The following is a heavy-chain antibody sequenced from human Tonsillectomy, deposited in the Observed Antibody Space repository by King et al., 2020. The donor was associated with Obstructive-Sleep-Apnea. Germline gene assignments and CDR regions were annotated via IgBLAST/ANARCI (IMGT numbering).Heavy chain of an antibody. CDR3: AKGLGVSIWAEYFLH. Sequence: QVQLVESGGGVVQPGRSLRLSCAASGFTFSTYVMHWVRQAPGKGLEWVAVISYDGSNKYYADSVKGRFTISRYNSKNTLYLQLNSLRAEDTALYYCAKGLGVSIWAEYFLHWGQGTLVTVSS. D-gene: IGHD1-26*01. CDR2: ISYDGSNK. CDR1: GFTFSTYV. J-gene: IGHJ1*01. V-gene: IGHV3-30*04.